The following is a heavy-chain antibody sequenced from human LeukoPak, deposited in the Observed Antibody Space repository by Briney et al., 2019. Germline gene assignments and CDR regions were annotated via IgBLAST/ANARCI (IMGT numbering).Heavy chain of an antibody. CDR2: IRSKAYGGTT. V-gene: IGHV3-49*04. D-gene: IGHD3-22*01. CDR1: GFTFGDYA. J-gene: IGHJ4*02. Sequence: GGSLRLSCTASGFTFGDYAMSWVLQAPGKGLEWVGFIRSKAYGGTTEYAASVKGRFTISRDDSKSIAYLQMNSLKTEDTAVYYCTRGGPENYYDSSGYYYWGQGTLVTVPS. CDR3: TRGGPENYYDSSGYYY.